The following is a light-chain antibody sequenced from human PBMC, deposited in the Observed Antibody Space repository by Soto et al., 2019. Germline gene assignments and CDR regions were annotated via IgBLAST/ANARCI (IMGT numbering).Light chain of an antibody. CDR3: QQYNSYSWT. Sequence: DIQMTQSPSTLSASIGDRVTIACRASQNIGRWLAWYQQKPGTAPNLLIYHASNLRGGVPSRFSGGGSGTEFTLAIRSLQPDDIATYSCQQYNSYSWTFGQGTKVES. J-gene: IGKJ1*01. V-gene: IGKV1-5*01. CDR1: QNIGRW. CDR2: HAS.